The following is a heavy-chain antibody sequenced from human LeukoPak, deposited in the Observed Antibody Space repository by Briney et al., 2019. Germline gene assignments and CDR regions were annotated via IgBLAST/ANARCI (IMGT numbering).Heavy chain of an antibody. CDR2: IYYSGST. J-gene: IGHJ4*02. CDR3: ALMYYSDSSGYYLGYYFDY. V-gene: IGHV4-39*01. Sequence: SETLSLTCTVSGGSISSSSYYWGWIRQPPGKGLEWIGSIYYSGSTYYSPSLMSRVTISVDTSKNQFSLKLSSVTAADTAVYYCALMYYSDSSGYYLGYYFDYWGRGTLVTVSS. D-gene: IGHD3-22*01. CDR1: GGSISSSSYY.